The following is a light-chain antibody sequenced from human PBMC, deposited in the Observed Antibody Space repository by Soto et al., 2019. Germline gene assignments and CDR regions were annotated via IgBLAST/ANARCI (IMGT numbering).Light chain of an antibody. CDR1: SSNLGAVYD. Sequence: QSVLTQPPSVSGAPGQRVTISCTGSSSNLGAVYDVHWYQQLPGTAPKLLIYGNDNRPSGVPDRFSGSKFGTSASLAITGLQAEDEADYYCQSYDTGLGGQGVFGGGTKLTVL. V-gene: IGLV1-40*01. CDR3: QSYDTGLGGQGV. CDR2: GND. J-gene: IGLJ3*02.